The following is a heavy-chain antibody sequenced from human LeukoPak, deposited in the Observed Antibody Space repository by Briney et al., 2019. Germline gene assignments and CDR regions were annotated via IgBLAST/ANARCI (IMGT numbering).Heavy chain of an antibody. J-gene: IGHJ4*02. V-gene: IGHV3-30*04. CDR1: GFTFSSYA. D-gene: IGHD5-18*01. CDR2: ISYDGSNK. Sequence: GRSLRLSCAASGFTFSSYAMHWVRQAPGKGLEWVAVISYDGSNKYYADSVKGRFTISRDNSKNTLYLQMNSLRAEDTAVYYCARGKSYGPEVGDYWGQGTLVTVSS. CDR3: ARGKSYGPEVGDY.